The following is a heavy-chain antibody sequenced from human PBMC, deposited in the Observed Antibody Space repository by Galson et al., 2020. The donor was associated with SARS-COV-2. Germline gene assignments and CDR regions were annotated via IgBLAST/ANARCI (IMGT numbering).Heavy chain of an antibody. Sequence: GGSLRLSCAASGFSFSSYWMHWVRRAQGEGLVWVSRTTEHGSTTNYADSVGGRFTISRDTAKNTLYLQMNSLRAEDTAIYYCARDLGGAAIDGGQGTLVTVTS. CDR1: GFSFSSYW. CDR3: ARDLGGAAID. D-gene: IGHD2-15*01. J-gene: IGHJ4*02. V-gene: IGHV3-74*01. CDR2: TTEHGSTT.